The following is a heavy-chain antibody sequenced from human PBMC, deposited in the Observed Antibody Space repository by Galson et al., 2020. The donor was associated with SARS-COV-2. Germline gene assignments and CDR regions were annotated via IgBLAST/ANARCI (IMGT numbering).Heavy chain of an antibody. CDR2: ITWEGDST. V-gene: IGHV3-20*04. J-gene: IGHJ4*02. D-gene: IGHD2-2*01. CDR1: GFTFDDFG. CDR3: ARGHCSTTSCQGFFDY. Sequence: GESLKISCAASGFTFDDFGMSWVRQAPGKGLEWVAGITWEGDSTGYADSARGRFIISRDNTKNILYLQMNSLRVEDTAFYYCARGHCSTTSCQGFFDYWGQGTLLTVSS.